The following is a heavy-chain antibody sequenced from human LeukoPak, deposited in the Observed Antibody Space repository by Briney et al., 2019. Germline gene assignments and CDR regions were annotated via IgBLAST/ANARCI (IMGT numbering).Heavy chain of an antibody. V-gene: IGHV3-72*01. J-gene: IGHJ3*02. D-gene: IGHD2-2*01. CDR3: ARGYHSFDI. CDR2: SRNKANRYTT. Sequence: GGSLRLYCAASGFTFSSYGMHWVRQAPGKGLEWVGRSRNKANRYTTEYAASVKGRFTVSRDDSKNSLYLQMNSLKTEDTAVYYCARGYHSFDIWGQGTMLTVSS. CDR1: GFTFSSYG.